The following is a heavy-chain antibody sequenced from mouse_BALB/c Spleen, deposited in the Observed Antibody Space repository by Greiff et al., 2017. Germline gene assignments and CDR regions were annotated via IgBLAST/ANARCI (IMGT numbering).Heavy chain of an antibody. Sequence: EVNLVESGGGLVKPGGSLKLSCAASGFTFSSYAMSWVRQTPEKRLEWVASISSGGSTYYPDSVKGRFTISRDNARNILYLQLSSLRSEDTAMYYCERGEGDWCAYWGQGTLVTVSA. CDR2: ISSGGST. J-gene: IGHJ3*01. V-gene: IGHV5-6-5*01. CDR3: ERGEGDWCAY. CDR1: GFTFSSYA.